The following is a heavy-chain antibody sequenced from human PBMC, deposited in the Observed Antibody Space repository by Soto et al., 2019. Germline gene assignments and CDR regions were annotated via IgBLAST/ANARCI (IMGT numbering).Heavy chain of an antibody. J-gene: IGHJ4*02. CDR1: GGSISSYY. V-gene: IGHV4-38-2*02. CDR3: ASGVMKEYYFDY. D-gene: IGHD3-16*01. Sequence: SETLSLTCTVSGGSISSYYWGWIRQPPGKGLEWIGSIYHSGSTYYNPSLKSRVTISVDTSKNQFSLKLSSVTAADTAVYYCASGVMKEYYFDYWGQGTLVTVSS. CDR2: IYHSGST.